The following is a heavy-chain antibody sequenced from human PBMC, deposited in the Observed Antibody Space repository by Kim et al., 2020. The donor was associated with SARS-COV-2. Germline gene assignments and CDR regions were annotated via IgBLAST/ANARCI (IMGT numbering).Heavy chain of an antibody. Sequence: GGSLRLSCAASGFTFSSYDMHWVRQAPGKGLEWVAVIWYDGSNKYYADSVKGRFTISRDNSKNTLYLQMNSLRAEDTAVYYCARDAPYYYDSSGLPDAFDIWGQGTMVTVSS. CDR3: ARDAPYYYDSSGLPDAFDI. CDR2: IWYDGSNK. CDR1: GFTFSSYD. J-gene: IGHJ3*02. V-gene: IGHV3-33*01. D-gene: IGHD3-22*01.